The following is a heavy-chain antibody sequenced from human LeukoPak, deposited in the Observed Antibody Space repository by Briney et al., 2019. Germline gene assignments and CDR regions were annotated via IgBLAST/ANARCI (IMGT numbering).Heavy chain of an antibody. J-gene: IGHJ4*02. Sequence: GGSLRLFCAASGFTFSSYAMSWVRQAPGKGLEWVSAISGSGGSTYYADSVKGRFTISRDNSKNTLYLQMNSLRAEDTAVYYCAKRVEYDYVWGSLGYFDYWGQGTLVTVSS. CDR1: GFTFSSYA. CDR2: ISGSGGST. V-gene: IGHV3-23*01. D-gene: IGHD3-16*01. CDR3: AKRVEYDYVWGSLGYFDY.